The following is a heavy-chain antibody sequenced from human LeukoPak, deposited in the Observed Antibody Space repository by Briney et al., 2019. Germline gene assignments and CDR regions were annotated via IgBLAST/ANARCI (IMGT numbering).Heavy chain of an antibody. Sequence: SETLSLTCTVSGGSLSSSSYYWGWIRQPPGKGLEWIGSIYYSGSTYYNPSLKSRVTISVDTSKNQFSLKLSSVTAADTAVYYCARVFSIAAGGFGYWGQGTLVTVSS. J-gene: IGHJ4*02. CDR1: GGSLSSSSYY. CDR3: ARVFSIAAGGFGY. V-gene: IGHV4-39*07. D-gene: IGHD6-13*01. CDR2: IYYSGST.